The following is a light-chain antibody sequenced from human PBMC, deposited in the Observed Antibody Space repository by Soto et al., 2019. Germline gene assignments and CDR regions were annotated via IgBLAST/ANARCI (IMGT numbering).Light chain of an antibody. Sequence: DIQMTQSPSSLSASVGDRVTITCRAGQSITSYLNWYQQKPGKAPKLLIYGASTLQSGVPSRCSGSRSGTDFPLTISSLQPEDFAIYYCQRSDSTPITCGQGTRLQI. CDR1: QSITSY. CDR2: GAS. J-gene: IGKJ5*01. CDR3: QRSDSTPIT. V-gene: IGKV1-39*01.